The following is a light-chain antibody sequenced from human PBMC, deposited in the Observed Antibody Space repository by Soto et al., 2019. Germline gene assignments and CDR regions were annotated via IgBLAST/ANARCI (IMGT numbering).Light chain of an antibody. V-gene: IGLV1-47*01. CDR1: SSNIGSNY. J-gene: IGLJ1*01. CDR2: KNN. CDR3: AACDDSLSGGV. Sequence: QSVLTQPPSASGTPGQRVIISCSGSSSNIGSNYVYWYQQLPGTAPKLLICKNNQRPSGVPDRFSGSKSGTSASLAISGLRYEDEADYYCAACDDSLSGGVFGTGTKVTVL.